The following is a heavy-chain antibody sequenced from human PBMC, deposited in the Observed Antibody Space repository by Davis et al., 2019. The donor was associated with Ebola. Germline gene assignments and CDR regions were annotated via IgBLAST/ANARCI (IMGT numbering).Heavy chain of an antibody. D-gene: IGHD4-11*01. J-gene: IGHJ4*02. Sequence: MPSETLSLTCTVSGGSISNYYWSWIRQPPGKGLESIGYIYYSGSTNYNPSLKSRITISVDTSKNQFSLKLSSVTAADTAVYYCARDTVTTGFDYWGQGTLVTVSS. V-gene: IGHV4-59*01. CDR1: GGSISNYY. CDR2: IYYSGST. CDR3: ARDTVTTGFDY.